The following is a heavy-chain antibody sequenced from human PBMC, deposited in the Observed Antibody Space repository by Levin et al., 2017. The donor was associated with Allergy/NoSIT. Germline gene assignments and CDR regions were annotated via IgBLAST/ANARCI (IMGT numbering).Heavy chain of an antibody. Sequence: KISCKASGGTFSSYAISWVRQAPGQGLEWMGGIIPIFGTANYAQKFQGRVTITADESTSTAYMELSSLRSEDTAVYYCARDLAYCGGDCYSGNWFDPWGQGTLVTVSS. CDR2: IIPIFGTA. CDR3: ARDLAYCGGDCYSGNWFDP. V-gene: IGHV1-69*01. CDR1: GGTFSSYA. J-gene: IGHJ5*02. D-gene: IGHD2-21*02.